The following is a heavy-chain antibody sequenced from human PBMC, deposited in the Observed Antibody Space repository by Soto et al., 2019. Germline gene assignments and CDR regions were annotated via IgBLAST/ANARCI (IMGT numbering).Heavy chain of an antibody. D-gene: IGHD2-8*01. CDR3: ARSPHRDCTNGVCYFDY. V-gene: IGHV1-69*13. CDR1: GGTFSSYA. Sequence: SVKVSCKASGGTFSSYAISWVRQAPGQGLEWMGGIIPIFGTANYAQKFQGRVTITADESTSTAYMELSSLRSEDTAVYYCARSPHRDCTNGVCYFDYWGQGTLVTVSS. J-gene: IGHJ4*02. CDR2: IIPIFGTA.